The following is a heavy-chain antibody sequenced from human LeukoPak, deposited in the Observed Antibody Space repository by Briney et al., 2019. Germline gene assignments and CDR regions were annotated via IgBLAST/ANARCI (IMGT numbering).Heavy chain of an antibody. Sequence: SETLSLICTVSGYSISSGYYWGWIRQPPGKGLEWIGSIYHSGSTYYNPSLKSRVTISVDTSKNQFSLKLSSVTAADTAVYYCARDLAYCGGDCYSWGQGTLVTVSS. D-gene: IGHD2-21*01. CDR1: GYSISSGYY. J-gene: IGHJ5*02. V-gene: IGHV4-38-2*02. CDR2: IYHSGST. CDR3: ARDLAYCGGDCYS.